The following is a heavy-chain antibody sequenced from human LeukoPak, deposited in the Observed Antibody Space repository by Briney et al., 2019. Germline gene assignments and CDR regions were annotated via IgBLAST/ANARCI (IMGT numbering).Heavy chain of an antibody. CDR1: GGSISSGSYY. V-gene: IGHV4-61*02. CDR3: ARDTGQYNILTGYYYYYYYMDV. CDR2: IYTSWCT. J-gene: IGHJ6*03. Sequence: SETLSLNCTGSGGSISSGSYYWSWIRPPAGKELEWIGRIYTSWCTNYNPSLKSRVTITVDTSKNQFSLKLNSVPAADTAVYYCARDTGQYNILTGYYYYYYYMDVWVKGTTVTISS. D-gene: IGHD3-9*01.